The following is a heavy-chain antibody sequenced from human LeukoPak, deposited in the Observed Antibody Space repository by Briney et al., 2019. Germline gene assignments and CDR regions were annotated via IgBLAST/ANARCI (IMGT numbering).Heavy chain of an antibody. J-gene: IGHJ4*02. D-gene: IGHD1-26*01. V-gene: IGHV4-34*01. CDR2: INHSGTT. Sequence: PSETLSLTCTIYGGPFNGYYWSWIRQPPGKGLEWIGEINHSGTTNYSPSLESRVTISVDTSKNQFSLKLSSMTAADTAVYYCARGGSYPTSNDYWGQGTLVTVSS. CDR1: GGPFNGYY. CDR3: ARGGSYPTSNDY.